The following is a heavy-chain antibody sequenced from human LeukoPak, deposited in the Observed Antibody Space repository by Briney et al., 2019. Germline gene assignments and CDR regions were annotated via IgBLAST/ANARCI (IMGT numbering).Heavy chain of an antibody. CDR3: ARDVHGDCGSGWFDP. CDR1: GGTFNNSA. V-gene: IGHV1-69*05. Sequence: SVKVSCKTSGGTFNNSAISWVRQAPGQGLEWLGGIMPLFGTAGYAQKFQGRVTITKDESTRTVYLELTSLTSDDTAVYYCARDVHGDCGSGWFDPWGQGTRVSVSS. J-gene: IGHJ5*02. D-gene: IGHD2-21*02. CDR2: IMPLFGTA.